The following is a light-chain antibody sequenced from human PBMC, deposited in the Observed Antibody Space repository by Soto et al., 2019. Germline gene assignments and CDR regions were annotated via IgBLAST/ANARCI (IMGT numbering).Light chain of an antibody. J-gene: IGKJ1*01. CDR3: QQYGSSPS. V-gene: IGKV3-20*01. CDR2: GAS. Sequence: EIVLAQSPGTLSLSPGERATLSCRASQSVSSSYLAWYQQKPGQAPRLLMYGASSRATGIPDRLSGSGSGTDFTLTISRLKPEDFAVYYCQQYGSSPSFGQGTKVEIK. CDR1: QSVSSSY.